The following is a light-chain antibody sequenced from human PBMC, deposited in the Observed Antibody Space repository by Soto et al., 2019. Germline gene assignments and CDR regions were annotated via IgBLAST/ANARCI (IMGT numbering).Light chain of an antibody. CDR2: DVS. Sequence: SVLPQPAYVSGSPGQSITVSCTGTSSDVGGYNHVSWYQQHPGKAPKLMIYDVSNRPSGVSNRFSGSKSGNTASLTISGLQAEDEADYYCSSYTSSSTLYVFGTGTKVTVL. CDR1: SSDVGGYNH. CDR3: SSYTSSSTLYV. J-gene: IGLJ1*01. V-gene: IGLV2-14*01.